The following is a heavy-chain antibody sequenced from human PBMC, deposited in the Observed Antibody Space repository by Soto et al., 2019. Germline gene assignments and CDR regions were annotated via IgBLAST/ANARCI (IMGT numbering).Heavy chain of an antibody. D-gene: IGHD2-2*02. CDR3: TRVYCSSTSCYRDMGAFDI. V-gene: IGHV3-49*03. CDR1: GFTFGDYA. J-gene: IGHJ3*02. CDR2: IRSKAYGGTT. Sequence: GGSLRLSCTASGFTFGDYAMSWFRQAPGKGLEWVGFIRSKAYGGTTEYAASVKGRFTISRDDSKSIAYLQMNSLKTEDTAVYYCTRVYCSSTSCYRDMGAFDIWGKGTMVTVSS.